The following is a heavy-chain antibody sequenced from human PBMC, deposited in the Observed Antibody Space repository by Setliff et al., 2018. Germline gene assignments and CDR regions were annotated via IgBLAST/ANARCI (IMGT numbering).Heavy chain of an antibody. Sequence: SETLSLTCKVSGDSMNSGVYYWAWIRQPPGKGLEWIGRIYSGGTTYYNSSLKSRVTISVGTSKSQFSLRLNSVTAADTAVYYCARTGTYRYFDNWGRGTLVTVSS. CDR1: GDSMNSGVYY. CDR2: IYSGGTT. V-gene: IGHV4-39*01. CDR3: ARTGTYRYFDN. J-gene: IGHJ4*02. D-gene: IGHD1-1*01.